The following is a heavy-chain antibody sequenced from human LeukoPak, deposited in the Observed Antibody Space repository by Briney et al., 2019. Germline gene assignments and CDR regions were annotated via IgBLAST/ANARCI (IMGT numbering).Heavy chain of an antibody. CDR3: ARALTTLTYEGY. Sequence: PGGSLRLSCAASGLTFSSYTMHWIRQAPGKGLKWVSSISGSNSYIFYADSVKGRFTVSRDNAKDSLYLQMNSLRAEDMAVYYCARALTTLTYEGYWGQGTLVTVSS. D-gene: IGHD1-1*01. CDR1: GLTFSSYT. J-gene: IGHJ4*02. CDR2: ISGSNSYI. V-gene: IGHV3-21*01.